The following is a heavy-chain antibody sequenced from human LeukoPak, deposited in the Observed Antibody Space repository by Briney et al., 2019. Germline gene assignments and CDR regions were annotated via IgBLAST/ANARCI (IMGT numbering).Heavy chain of an antibody. D-gene: IGHD3-22*01. Sequence: PSETPSLTCPVSGGSISSSRYYWGWDPPPPGKGLEWVGRIYTSGSTNYNPSLKSRVTISVDTSKNQFSLKLSSVTAADTAVYYCARDQGGIRITMKGGFDPWGQGTLVTVSS. CDR3: ARDQGGIRITMKGGFDP. J-gene: IGHJ5*02. V-gene: IGHV4-61*02. CDR1: GGSISSSRYY. CDR2: IYTSGST.